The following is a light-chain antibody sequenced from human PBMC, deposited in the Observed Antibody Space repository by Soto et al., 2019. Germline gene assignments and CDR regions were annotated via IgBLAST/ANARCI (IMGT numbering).Light chain of an antibody. CDR1: SSNIGAGYN. V-gene: IGLV1-40*01. CDR2: GNN. J-gene: IGLJ2*01. Sequence: QYVLTQPPSVSGAPGQRVTISCTGSSSNIGAGYNVHWYQQLPGTAPKLLIYGNNNRPSGVPDRFSGSKSGTSASLVITGLQAEDEADYYCQSFDSSLSASVFGGGTKLTVL. CDR3: QSFDSSLSASV.